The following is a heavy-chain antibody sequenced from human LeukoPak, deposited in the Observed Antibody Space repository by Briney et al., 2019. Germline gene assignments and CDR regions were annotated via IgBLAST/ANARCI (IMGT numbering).Heavy chain of an antibody. Sequence: PSETLSLTCTVSGGSISSSSYYWGWIRQPPGKGLEWIGSIYYSGSTYYNPSLKSRVTISVDTSKNQFSLKLSSVTAADTAVYYCARTSLRYFDWLPRSFDYWGQETLVTVSS. D-gene: IGHD3-9*01. J-gene: IGHJ4*02. CDR2: IYYSGST. CDR3: ARTSLRYFDWLPRSFDY. V-gene: IGHV4-39*07. CDR1: GGSISSSSYY.